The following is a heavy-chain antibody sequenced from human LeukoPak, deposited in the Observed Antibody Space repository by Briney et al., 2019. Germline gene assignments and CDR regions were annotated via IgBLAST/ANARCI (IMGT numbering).Heavy chain of an antibody. D-gene: IGHD3-10*01. CDR3: ARDEYYYGSGSYGYYYYYMDV. CDR2: INPNSGGT. J-gene: IGHJ6*03. V-gene: IGHV1-2*02. CDR1: GYSFNTFH. Sequence: ASVKVSCKAAGYSFNTFHMNWVRQAPGQGLEWMGWINPNSGGTNYAQKFQGRVTMTRDTSISTAYMELSRLRSDDTAVYYCARDEYYYGSGSYGYYYYYMDVWGKGTTVTVSS.